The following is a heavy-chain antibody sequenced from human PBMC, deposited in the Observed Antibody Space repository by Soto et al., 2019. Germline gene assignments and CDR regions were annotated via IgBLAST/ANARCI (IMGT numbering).Heavy chain of an antibody. J-gene: IGHJ4*02. Sequence: ASVKVSCKASGYTFTGYYMHWVRQAPGQGFEWMGRISPKSGGTNYAQKFQGRVTMTWDTSLNTAYMELSSLISEDTAVYYCAGPPGYISDWYYFDLWGQGTLVTVSS. CDR1: GYTFTGYY. V-gene: IGHV1-2*02. CDR2: ISPKSGGT. D-gene: IGHD6-19*01. CDR3: AGPPGYISDWYYFDL.